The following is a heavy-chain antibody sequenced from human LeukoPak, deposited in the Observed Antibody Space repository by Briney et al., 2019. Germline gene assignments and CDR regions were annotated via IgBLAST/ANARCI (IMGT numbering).Heavy chain of an antibody. J-gene: IGHJ6*03. Sequence: GASVKVSCKASGGTFSSYAISWVRQAPGQGLEWMGGIIPIFGTANYAQKFQGRVTITADKSTSTAYMELSSLRSEDTAVYYCARGKGRITIFDPAWDYYYYMDVWGKGTTVTVSS. CDR2: IIPIFGTA. D-gene: IGHD3-3*01. CDR3: ARGKGRITIFDPAWDYYYYMDV. CDR1: GGTFSSYA. V-gene: IGHV1-69*06.